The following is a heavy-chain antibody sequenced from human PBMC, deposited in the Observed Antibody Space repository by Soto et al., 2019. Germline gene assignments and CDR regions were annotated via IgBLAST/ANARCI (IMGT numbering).Heavy chain of an antibody. CDR2: IHHSGGT. CDR3: VRNGYYSLDS. V-gene: IGHV4-4*02. J-gene: IGHJ4*02. D-gene: IGHD3-3*01. Sequence: QVQLQESGPGLVKPSGTPSLTCAVSGGSIRSHDWWSWVRQPPNKGLAWMAEIHHSGGTKYNPSLKSRATISVDNSKTQFSLKLISASAADTAVYYCVRNGYYSLDSWGQGTLVSVSS. CDR1: GGSIRSHDW.